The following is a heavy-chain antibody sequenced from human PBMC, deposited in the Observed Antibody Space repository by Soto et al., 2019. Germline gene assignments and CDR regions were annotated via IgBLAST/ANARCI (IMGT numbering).Heavy chain of an antibody. CDR1: GYTFTSYD. CDR2: MNPNSGNT. V-gene: IGHV1-8*01. CDR3: ARMGPSIEARPGRDGMDV. J-gene: IGHJ6*02. D-gene: IGHD6-6*01. Sequence: GASVKVSCKASGYTFTSYDINWVRQATGQGLEWMGWMNPNSGNTGYAQKFQGRVTMTRNTSISTAYMELSSLRSEDTAVYYCARMGPSIEARPGRDGMDVWGQGTTVTVSS.